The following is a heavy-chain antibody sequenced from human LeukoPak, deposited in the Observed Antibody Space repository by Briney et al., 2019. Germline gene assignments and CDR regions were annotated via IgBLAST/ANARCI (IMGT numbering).Heavy chain of an antibody. V-gene: IGHV6-1*01. J-gene: IGHJ3*02. CDR3: ARGRVSAFDI. Sequence: SQTRSLTCAISGDSVSSNSVAWNWIRQSPSRGPEWLGRTYYRSKWYIDYADSVKSRITISPDTSKNQFSLQLNSMTPEDTAIYYCARGRVSAFDIWGQGTMVTVSS. CDR2: TYYRSKWYI. D-gene: IGHD2-8*01. CDR1: GDSVSSNSVA.